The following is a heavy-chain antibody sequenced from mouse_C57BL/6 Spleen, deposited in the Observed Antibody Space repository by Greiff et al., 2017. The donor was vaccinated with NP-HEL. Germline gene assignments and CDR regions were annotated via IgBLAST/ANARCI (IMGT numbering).Heavy chain of an antibody. CDR2: ISSGSSTI. CDR3: ARRYYYGSSYWYFDV. J-gene: IGHJ1*03. D-gene: IGHD1-1*01. V-gene: IGHV5-17*01. CDR1: GFTFSDYG. Sequence: EVQLVESGGGLVKPGGSLKLSCAASGFTFSDYGMHWVRQAPEKGLEWVAYISSGSSTIYYADTVKGRFTISRDNAKNTLFLQMTSLRSEDTAMYYCARRYYYGSSYWYFDVWGTGTTVTVSS.